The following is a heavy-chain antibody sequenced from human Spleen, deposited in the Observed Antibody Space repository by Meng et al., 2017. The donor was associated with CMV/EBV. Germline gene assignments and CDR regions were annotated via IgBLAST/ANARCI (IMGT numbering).Heavy chain of an antibody. CDR1: GGSMSNYY. D-gene: IGHD2-2*01. Sequence: GSLRLSCTVSGGSMSNYYWSWIRQPPGKGLEWIAYIYYSGSINYNPTLKSRVTISVDTSKNRLSLKLNSVTAADTAVYYCAREAHCTTTGCYGPNWFDPWGQGTLVTVSS. CDR2: IYYSGSI. V-gene: IGHV4-59*01. CDR3: AREAHCTTTGCYGPNWFDP. J-gene: IGHJ5*02.